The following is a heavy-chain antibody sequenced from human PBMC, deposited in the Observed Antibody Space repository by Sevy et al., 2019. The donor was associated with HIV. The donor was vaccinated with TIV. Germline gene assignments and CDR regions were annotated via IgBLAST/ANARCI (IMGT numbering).Heavy chain of an antibody. D-gene: IGHD2-8*01. CDR1: GFDFSIYS. J-gene: IGHJ4*02. V-gene: IGHV3-23*01. Sequence: GGSLRLSCAASGFDFSIYSMSWVRQAPGKGLEWVSTLSFGCGKINYADSVKGRFTISTDISKSSVYLQMNNMRVEDTAVYYCAREGCTKPHDYWGQGTLVTVSS. CDR3: AREGCTKPHDY. CDR2: LSFGCGKI.